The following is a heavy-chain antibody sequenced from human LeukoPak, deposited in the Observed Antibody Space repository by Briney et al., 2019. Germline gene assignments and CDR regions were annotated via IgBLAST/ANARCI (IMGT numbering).Heavy chain of an antibody. V-gene: IGHV1-2*02. D-gene: IGHD3-22*01. CDR1: GYTFSVNY. CDR2: INPNSGAP. Sequence: ASVKVSCKSSGYTFSVNYLHWVRQAPGQGLEWMGWINPNSGAPKIAPKFQGRATLTRDTSINTAYMELSRLRSDDTAVYYCARATSLLVVVIKDWGQGTLVTVSS. CDR3: ARATSLLVVVIKD. J-gene: IGHJ4*02.